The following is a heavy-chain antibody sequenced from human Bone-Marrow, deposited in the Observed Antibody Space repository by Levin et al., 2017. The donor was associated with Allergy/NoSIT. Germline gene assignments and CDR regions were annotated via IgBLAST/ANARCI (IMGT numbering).Heavy chain of an antibody. V-gene: IGHV4-59*12. CDR2: VYHTGTA. Sequence: SETLSLTCNVSGVSIKTYYWSWIRQAPGAGLEWIGYVYHTGTATYSPSLESRVTISVDTSKNRFSLKLISVTAADTAMYYCAGLRGYSSTPTTCADGFDVWGQGTLVTVSS. J-gene: IGHJ3*01. D-gene: IGHD3-10*01. CDR1: GVSIKTYY. CDR3: AGLRGYSSTPTTCADGFDV.